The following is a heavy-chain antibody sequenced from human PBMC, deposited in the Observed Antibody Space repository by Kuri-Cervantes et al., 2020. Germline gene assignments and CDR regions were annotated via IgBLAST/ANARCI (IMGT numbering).Heavy chain of an antibody. J-gene: IGHJ4*02. D-gene: IGHD6-13*01. V-gene: IGHV1-69*05. Sequence: SVKVSCKASGGTFSSFGITWVRQAPGQGLELMGGIIPLFATAKYTQKFQGRVTITTDESTSTAYMELSSLRSEDTAVYYCATPYPSPAGAASHGFDYWGQGTLVTVSS. CDR2: IIPLFATA. CDR1: GGTFSSFG. CDR3: ATPYPSPAGAASHGFDY.